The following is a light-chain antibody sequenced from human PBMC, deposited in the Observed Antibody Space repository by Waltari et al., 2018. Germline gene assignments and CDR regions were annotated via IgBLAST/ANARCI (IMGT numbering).Light chain of an antibody. CDR2: GSS. V-gene: IGKV1-12*01. CDR1: PAISGW. CDR3: QQATSLPLT. J-gene: IGKJ4*01. Sequence: DIHMTQSPSSVSASVGDRVTITCRASPAISGWLAWYQQKPGRAPNPLIYGSSSVQSGVPSRFSGSGSGTDFTLTISNLQPEDFATYYCQQATSLPLTFGGGTKVEIK.